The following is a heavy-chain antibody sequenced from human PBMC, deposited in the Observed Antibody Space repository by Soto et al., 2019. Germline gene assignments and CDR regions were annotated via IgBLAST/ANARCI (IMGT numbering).Heavy chain of an antibody. CDR1: GFSLSNAGMG. Sequence: SGPTLVNPSETLTLPCTVSGFSLSNAGMGVSWNRKPPRKALEWLAHIFSNNERKLRTTLKNRLNISKNTFNSQVVLIMTNMDPVDTATYYFAQTEDGGRSRTPAGWFDAWGQGTLVTVSS. CDR3: AQTEDGGRSRTPAGWFDA. V-gene: IGHV2-26*01. CDR2: IFSNNER. J-gene: IGHJ5*02. D-gene: IGHD2-15*01.